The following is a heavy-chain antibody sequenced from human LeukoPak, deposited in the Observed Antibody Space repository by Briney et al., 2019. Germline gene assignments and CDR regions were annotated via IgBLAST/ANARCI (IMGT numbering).Heavy chain of an antibody. V-gene: IGHV1-18*04. CDR3: ARDTMDTAMDDAFDI. J-gene: IGHJ3*02. CDR1: GYTFTGYG. D-gene: IGHD5-18*01. Sequence: GASVKVSCKASGYTFTGYGISWVRQAPGQGLEWMGWISAYNGNTNYAQKLQGRVTMTTDTSTSTAYMELRSLRSDDTAVYYCARDTMDTAMDDAFDIWSQGTMVTVSS. CDR2: ISAYNGNT.